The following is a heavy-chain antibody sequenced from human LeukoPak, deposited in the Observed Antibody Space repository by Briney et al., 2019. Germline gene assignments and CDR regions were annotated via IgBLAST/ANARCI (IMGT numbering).Heavy chain of an antibody. Sequence: GGSLRLSCAASGFTFNTYSMNWVRHAPGKGLAWISYISSSGDTIYYAESVQGRFTISRDNAKSSLYLQMNSLRDGDTGVYYCARDIYGGNPRTDHWGPGTLVTVSS. D-gene: IGHD4-23*01. CDR1: GFTFNTYS. CDR3: ARDIYGGNPRTDH. CDR2: ISSSGDTI. J-gene: IGHJ4*02. V-gene: IGHV3-48*02.